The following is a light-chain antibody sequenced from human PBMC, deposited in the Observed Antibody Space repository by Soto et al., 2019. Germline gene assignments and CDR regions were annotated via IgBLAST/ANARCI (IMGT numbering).Light chain of an antibody. Sequence: DIQMTQSPSTLSASMGDRVTITCRASQDIDIWLAWYQQKPGKAPKFLISRASILENGVPSRFSGSGSGTEFTLPIGSLQPDDFATYYCQQYNFCTWTFGQGTKVEIK. J-gene: IGKJ1*01. CDR3: QQYNFCTWT. V-gene: IGKV1-5*03. CDR2: RAS. CDR1: QDIDIW.